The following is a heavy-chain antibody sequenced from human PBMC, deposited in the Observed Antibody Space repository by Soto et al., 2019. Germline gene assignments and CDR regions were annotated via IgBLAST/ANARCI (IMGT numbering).Heavy chain of an antibody. J-gene: IGHJ4*02. Sequence: ASVKFSCKASGYTFTSDSISGVRQAPGQGRDWMGWISVYNGNTKYAQKLQGRVTMTTDTSTSTAYMELRSLRSDDTAVYYCARTRPVTYYYDSSGYPLGYWGQGTLVTVSS. CDR3: ARTRPVTYYYDSSGYPLGY. CDR1: GYTFTSDS. D-gene: IGHD3-22*01. CDR2: ISVYNGNT. V-gene: IGHV1-18*01.